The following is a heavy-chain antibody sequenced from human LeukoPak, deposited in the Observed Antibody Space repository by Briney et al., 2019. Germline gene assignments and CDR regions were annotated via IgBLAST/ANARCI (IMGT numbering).Heavy chain of an antibody. V-gene: IGHV3-15*01. D-gene: IGHD3-16*01. CDR1: GFTFSSVW. CDR3: TTVHGAGPVNFDY. Sequence: GGSLRLSCTASGFTFSSVWMTWVRQAPGKGLEWVGRIKSRTDGETTDYAAPVKGRFSISRDDSEDTLYLQMNSLKNEDTAVYFCTTVHGAGPVNFDYWGQGSLVTVSS. J-gene: IGHJ4*02. CDR2: IKSRTDGETT.